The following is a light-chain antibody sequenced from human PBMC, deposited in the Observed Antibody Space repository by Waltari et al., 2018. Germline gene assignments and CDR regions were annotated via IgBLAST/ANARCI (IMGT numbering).Light chain of an antibody. CDR3: SSWDISLSGLA. V-gene: IGLV10-54*04. Sequence: QAGLTHPPPVAKDSRQTATLPCPGNSNTVCTLEPARRQQHQAHPPTLLSYRKTARPSWISERFSASRSGNTASLTITGLQAEDEADYYCSSWDISLSGLAFGGGTKLTVL. CDR2: RKT. CDR1: SNTVCTLE. J-gene: IGLJ2*01.